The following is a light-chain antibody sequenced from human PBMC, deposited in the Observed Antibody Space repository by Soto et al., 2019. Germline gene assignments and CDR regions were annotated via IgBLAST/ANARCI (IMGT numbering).Light chain of an antibody. Sequence: QSVLTQPASVSGSPGQSIAISCTGTSSDVGSYDLVSWYQQHPGKAPKLMIYEVTKRPSGVSSRFSGPKSGNTASLTISGLQAEDDADYYCCSSAGGGTYVFGTGTKGPVL. CDR2: EVT. CDR1: SSDVGSYDL. V-gene: IGLV2-23*02. CDR3: CSSAGGGTYV. J-gene: IGLJ1*01.